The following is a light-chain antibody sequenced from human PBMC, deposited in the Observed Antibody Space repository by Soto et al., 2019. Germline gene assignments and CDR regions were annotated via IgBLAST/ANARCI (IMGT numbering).Light chain of an antibody. Sequence: EIVLTQSPGTMSLSPGDRATLSCRARQSVSSSYLAWYQHKPGQAPRLLIYGASSRATGIPDRFSGSGSGTDCTLTISRLEPEDFAVYYCQQYRSSPYTFGQGTKLQIK. CDR2: GAS. V-gene: IGKV3-20*01. J-gene: IGKJ2*01. CDR1: QSVSSSY. CDR3: QQYRSSPYT.